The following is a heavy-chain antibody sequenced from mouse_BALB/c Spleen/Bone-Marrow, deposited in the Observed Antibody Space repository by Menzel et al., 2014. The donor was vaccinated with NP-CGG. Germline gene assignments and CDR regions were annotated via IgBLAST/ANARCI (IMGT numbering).Heavy chain of an antibody. CDR1: GYAFGAYW. J-gene: IGHJ2*01. V-gene: IGHV1-80*01. D-gene: IGHD2-14*01. Sequence: QVQLQQSGAELVRPGSSVKISCKASGYAFGAYWMNWVRQRPGQGLEWIGQLLPGDGDTNYNGKFKGKVILTADKSSSTAYMQLSSLTSEDAEFYVCEVYYRYELDYWGQGTTLTVSS. CDR3: EVYYRYELDY. CDR2: LLPGDGDT.